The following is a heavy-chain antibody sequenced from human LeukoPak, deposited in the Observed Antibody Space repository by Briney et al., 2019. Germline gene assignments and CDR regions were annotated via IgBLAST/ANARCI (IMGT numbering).Heavy chain of an antibody. CDR1: GFTFSNAW. V-gene: IGHV3-15*01. CDR3: TTQYSGYDWDYYYYYMDV. J-gene: IGHJ6*03. CDR2: TKSKTDGGTT. Sequence: GGSLRLSCAASGFTFSNAWMSWVRQAPGKGLEWVGRTKSKTDGGTTDYAAPVKGRFTISRDDSKNTLYLQMNSLKTEDTAVYYCTTQYSGYDWDYYYYYMDVWGKGTTVTISS. D-gene: IGHD5-12*01.